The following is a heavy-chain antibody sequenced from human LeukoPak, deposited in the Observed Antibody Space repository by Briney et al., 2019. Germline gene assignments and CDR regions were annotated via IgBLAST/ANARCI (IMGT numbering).Heavy chain of an antibody. J-gene: IGHJ4*02. CDR3: ARKQTGTMYDV. CDR1: GGSISSSSYH. Sequence: SETLSLTCIVPGGSISSSSYHWAWIRQSQGKGLEWIGTFSSGGSTYYHPSLTSRAPISKDTSDNQFSLRLYSVTAADTAVYYCARKQTGTMYDVWGQGTQVTVSS. CDR2: FSSGGST. D-gene: IGHD1-7*01. V-gene: IGHV4-39*07.